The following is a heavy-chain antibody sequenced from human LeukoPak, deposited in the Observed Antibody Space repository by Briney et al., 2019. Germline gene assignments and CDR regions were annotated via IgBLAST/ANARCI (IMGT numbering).Heavy chain of an antibody. CDR1: RFTLSQYA. V-gene: IGHV3-30*04. D-gene: IGHD3/OR15-3a*01. J-gene: IGHJ4*02. CDR2: ISYDGSEQ. CDR3: ARERTGFYAEY. Sequence: GGPLRLPCAASRFTLSQYAKYWVPQAPGKGLEWVALISYDGSEQHYADPVKRRFTLSRDSPKNTLYLQMNTLRPEDTAVYYCARERTGFYAEYWAQGTLVTVSS.